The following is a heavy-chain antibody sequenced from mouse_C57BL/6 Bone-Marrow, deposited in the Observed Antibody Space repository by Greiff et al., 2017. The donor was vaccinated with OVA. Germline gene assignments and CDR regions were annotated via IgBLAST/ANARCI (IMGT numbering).Heavy chain of an antibody. CDR2: IYPGDGDT. V-gene: IGHV1-82*01. CDR1: GYAFSSSW. D-gene: IGHD1-1*01. CDR3: ARQEFITTVVPFAY. Sequence: VQLQQSGPELVKPGASVKISCKASGYAFSSSWMNWVKQRPGKGLEWIGRIYPGDGDTNYNGKFKGKATLTADKSSSTAYTQLSSLTSEDSAVYFCARQEFITTVVPFAYWGQGTLVTVSA. J-gene: IGHJ3*01.